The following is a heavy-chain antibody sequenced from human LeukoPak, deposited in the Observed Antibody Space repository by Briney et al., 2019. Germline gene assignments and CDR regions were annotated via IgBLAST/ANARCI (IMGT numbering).Heavy chain of an antibody. V-gene: IGHV4-39*07. CDR1: GGSISSSSYY. D-gene: IGHD3-16*01. CDR3: ARARLGGHDY. J-gene: IGHJ4*02. CDR2: IYYSGST. Sequence: SETLSLTCTVSGGSISSSSYYWGWIRQPPGKGLEWIGSIYYSGSTYYNPSLKSRVTISVDTSKNQFSLKLSSVTAADTAVYYCARARLGGHDYWGQGTLVTVSS.